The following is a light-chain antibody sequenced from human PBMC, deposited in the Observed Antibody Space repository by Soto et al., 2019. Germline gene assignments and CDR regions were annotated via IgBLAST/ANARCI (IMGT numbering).Light chain of an antibody. CDR2: AAS. CDR3: LQDYNYPYT. Sequence: AIQMTQSPSSLSASVGDRVTITCRASQGIRNDLGWYQQKPGKAPKLLLYAASSLQSGVPSRFIGSGSGTDFTLTISSLQPEDFATYYCLQDYNYPYTFGQGTKLEIK. V-gene: IGKV1-6*01. J-gene: IGKJ2*01. CDR1: QGIRND.